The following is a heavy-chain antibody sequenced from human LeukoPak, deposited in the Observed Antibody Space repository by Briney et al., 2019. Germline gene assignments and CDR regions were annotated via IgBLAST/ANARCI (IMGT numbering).Heavy chain of an antibody. J-gene: IGHJ4*02. CDR1: GFIFSSYA. CDR3: ASRNSLFI. Sequence: GGSLRLSCAASGFIFSSYAVQWVRQARDKGLEWVAVISYDGSNKYYADAVKGRFTISRDNSKNTLYLKMNSLRAEDTAVYYCASRNSLFIWGQGTLVTVSS. V-gene: IGHV3-30*04. CDR2: ISYDGSNK. D-gene: IGHD4-23*01.